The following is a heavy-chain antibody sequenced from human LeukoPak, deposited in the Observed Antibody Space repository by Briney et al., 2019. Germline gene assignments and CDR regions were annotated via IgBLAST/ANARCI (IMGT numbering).Heavy chain of an antibody. CDR3: AKEAFIAAAGTEWFDP. Sequence: GGSLRLSCAASGFTFSNHGMHWVRQAPGKGLEWVAFIRYDGSNKYYADSVKGRFTISRDNSKNTLYLQMNSLRAEDTAVYYCAKEAFIAAAGTEWFDPWGQGTLVTVSS. J-gene: IGHJ5*02. D-gene: IGHD6-13*01. CDR1: GFTFSNHG. CDR2: IRYDGSNK. V-gene: IGHV3-30*02.